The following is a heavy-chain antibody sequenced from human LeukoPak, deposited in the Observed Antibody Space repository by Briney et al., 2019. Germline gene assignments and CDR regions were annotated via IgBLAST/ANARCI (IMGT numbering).Heavy chain of an antibody. Sequence: GXXXKISCKGSGYRFTSYWIGWVRQMPGKGVEWMGVIYPGDSDTRYSPSFQGQVTISADKSISTAYLQWSSLKASETAMYYCARQGEVVPAAIDYWGQGTLVTVSS. V-gene: IGHV5-51*01. J-gene: IGHJ4*02. D-gene: IGHD2-2*01. CDR3: ARQGEVVPAAIDY. CDR1: GYRFTSYW. CDR2: IYPGDSDT.